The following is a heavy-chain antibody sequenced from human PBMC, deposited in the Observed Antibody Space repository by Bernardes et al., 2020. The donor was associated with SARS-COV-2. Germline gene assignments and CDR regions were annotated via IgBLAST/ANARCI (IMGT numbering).Heavy chain of an antibody. CDR2: ISGSGGST. D-gene: IGHD1-1*01. CDR3: ARTEQGTFLDS. V-gene: IGHV3-23*01. J-gene: IGHJ3*02. CDR1: GLTFSSYA. Sequence: GRSLRLSCAASGLTFSSYAVSWVRQAPGKGLEWVSAISGSGGSTYYADSVKGRFTISRDNSKNTLYLQMNSLRAEDTAVYSCARTEQGTFLDSWGQGTMGTVSS.